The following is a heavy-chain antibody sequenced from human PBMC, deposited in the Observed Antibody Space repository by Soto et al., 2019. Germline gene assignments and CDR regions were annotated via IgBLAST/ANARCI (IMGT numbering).Heavy chain of an antibody. CDR3: ARLSSSGYNYSDY. CDR1: GFTFSSYA. Sequence: QVQLVESGGGVVQPGRSLRLSCAASGFTFSSYAMHWVRQALGKGLEWVAVISYDGSNKYYADSVKGRFTISRDNSKNTLYLQMNSLRAEDTAVYYCARLSSSGYNYSDYWGQGTLVTVSS. D-gene: IGHD5-12*01. V-gene: IGHV3-30-3*01. CDR2: ISYDGSNK. J-gene: IGHJ4*02.